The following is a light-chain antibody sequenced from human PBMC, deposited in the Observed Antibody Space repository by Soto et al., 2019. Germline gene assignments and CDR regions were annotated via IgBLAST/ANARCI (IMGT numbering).Light chain of an antibody. Sequence: EIVMTQSPATLSLSPGERATLSCRASQSVSSYLAWYQQKPGQAPRLLIYDASNRATGTPARFSGSGSGTDFTLTISSLEPEDFAVYYCQQRSNWPLITFGQGTRLEI. CDR2: DAS. CDR3: QQRSNWPLIT. CDR1: QSVSSY. V-gene: IGKV3-11*01. J-gene: IGKJ5*01.